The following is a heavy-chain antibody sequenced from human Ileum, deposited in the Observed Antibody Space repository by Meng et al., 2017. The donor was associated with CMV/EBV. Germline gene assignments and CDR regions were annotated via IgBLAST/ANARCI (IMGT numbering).Heavy chain of an antibody. CDR2: IKSDTDGGAT. CDR1: GFTVSNVW. D-gene: IGHD1-26*01. Sequence: GESLKISCAASGFTVSNVWMTWVRQAPGEGLEWVGRIKSDTDGGATDYAAPVKGRFSISRDDSKNTLYLQMSSLKNEDTAVYYCTTNSGTYPDSYWGQGALVTVSS. CDR3: TTNSGTYPDSY. J-gene: IGHJ4*02. V-gene: IGHV3-15*01.